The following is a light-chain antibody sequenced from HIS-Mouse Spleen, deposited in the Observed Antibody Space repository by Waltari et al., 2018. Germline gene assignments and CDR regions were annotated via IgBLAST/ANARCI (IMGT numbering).Light chain of an antibody. V-gene: IGLV2-14*01. J-gene: IGLJ2*01. Sequence: QSALTQPASVSGSPGQSITISCTGTSSDVGGYNYVSWYHQNPGKAPKLRIYEVSNRPSGGSNLFSGSKSGNTASLTISGLQAEDEADYYCSSYTSSSTRVFGGGTKLTVL. CDR3: SSYTSSSTRV. CDR1: SSDVGGYNY. CDR2: EVS.